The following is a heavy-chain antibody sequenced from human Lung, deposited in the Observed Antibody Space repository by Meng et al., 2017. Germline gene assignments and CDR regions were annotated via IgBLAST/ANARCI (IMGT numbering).Heavy chain of an antibody. CDR3: ARDEDISAAGKLFGDY. V-gene: IGHV1-2*06. CDR2: INPKRGDT. CDR1: VSSVPEYR. Sequence: QGQRVQSGAEVKTPGTSVKFTCKSSVSSVPEYRLHTGPRAPGQGLERMGRINPKRGDTHYAQRFQGRVTMTGDTSISTAYMELSGLRSDDTAMYYCARDEDISAAGKLFGDYWGQGTLVTVSS. D-gene: IGHD6-13*01. J-gene: IGHJ4*02.